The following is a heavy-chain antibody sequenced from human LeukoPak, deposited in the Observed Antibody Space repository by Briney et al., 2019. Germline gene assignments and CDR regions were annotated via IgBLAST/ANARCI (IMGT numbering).Heavy chain of an antibody. CDR1: GFTFSSYG. J-gene: IGHJ6*02. CDR3: AKDIVGSSWYFPRYYYGMDV. CDR2: ISYDGSNK. V-gene: IGHV3-30*18. D-gene: IGHD6-13*01. Sequence: PGGSLRLSCAASGFTFSSYGMHWVRQAPGKGLEWVAVISYDGSNKYYADSVKGRFTISRDNSKNTLYLQMNSLRAEDTAVYYCAKDIVGSSWYFPRYYYGMDVWGQGTTVTVSS.